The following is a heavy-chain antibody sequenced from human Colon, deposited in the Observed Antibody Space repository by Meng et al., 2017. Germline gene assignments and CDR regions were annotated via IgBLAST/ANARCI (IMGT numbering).Heavy chain of an antibody. CDR3: ANRFV. CDR2: IHSSAGT. V-gene: IGHV3-66*02. Sequence: QLVWSGGGLVQPGGSLRLSCAVSGFSVSSDFMIWVRQAPGKGLEWVSMIHSSAGTFFADSVKGRFTVSTDNSKNTLYLQMNSLRIEDTAVYHCANRFVWGLGTLVTVSS. CDR1: GFSVSSDF. J-gene: IGHJ4*02. D-gene: IGHD3-3*01.